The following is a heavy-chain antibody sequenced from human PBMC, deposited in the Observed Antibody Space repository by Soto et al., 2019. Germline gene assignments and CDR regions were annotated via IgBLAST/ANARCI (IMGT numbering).Heavy chain of an antibody. CDR1: GFMFKTYG. Sequence: PGGSLSLSCAASGFMFKTYGMHWVRQAPGKGLEWVAVIWYDGTNKYYADSVKGRFTISRDNSKNTLYLQMDSLRAEDTAVYYCAKEKDSYGSGNYYNMNYWGQGTLVTVSS. CDR2: IWYDGTNK. J-gene: IGHJ4*02. D-gene: IGHD3-10*01. V-gene: IGHV3-33*06. CDR3: AKEKDSYGSGNYYNMNY.